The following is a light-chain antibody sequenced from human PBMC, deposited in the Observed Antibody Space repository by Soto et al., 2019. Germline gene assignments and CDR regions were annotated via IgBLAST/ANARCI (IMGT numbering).Light chain of an antibody. V-gene: IGLV2-14*01. CDR2: EVS. CDR3: SSYTSSSPL. Sequence: QSALTQPASVSGSPGQSITISCTGTSSDVGGYNYVSWYQQHPGKAPKLMIYEVSNRPSGVSNRFSGPKSGNTASLTISGLQAEDEADYYCSSYTSSSPLFGGGTKVTVL. J-gene: IGLJ2*01. CDR1: SSDVGGYNY.